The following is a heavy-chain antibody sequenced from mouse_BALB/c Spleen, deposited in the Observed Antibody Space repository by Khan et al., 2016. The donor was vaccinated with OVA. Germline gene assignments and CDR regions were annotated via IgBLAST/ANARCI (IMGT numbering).Heavy chain of an antibody. CDR1: GYTFTDFT. V-gene: IGHV1S137*01. Sequence: VQLQESGAELVRPGVSVKISCKGSGYTFTDFTMYWVKQSHAMSLEWIGVISTYYGHATYNQKFKDKATMTVDKSSSTAYMELARLTSEDSAIYFCTRGGGGNRFAYWGQGTLVTVSA. J-gene: IGHJ3*01. CDR3: TRGGGGNRFAY. CDR2: ISTYYGHA.